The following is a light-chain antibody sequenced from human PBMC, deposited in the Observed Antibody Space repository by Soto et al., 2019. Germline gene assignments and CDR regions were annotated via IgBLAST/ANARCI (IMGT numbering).Light chain of an antibody. CDR1: SSDVGGDH. CDR2: DVS. CDR3: SSHSSTSHYV. V-gene: IGLV2-14*03. Sequence: QSALTQPASVSGSPGQSIAISCSGTSSDVGGDHVPWYQHHPGKVPRLIIYDVSNRPSGISNRFSGSKSDNTASLTISGLQADDEADYYCSSHSSTSHYVFGTGTKVTVL. J-gene: IGLJ1*01.